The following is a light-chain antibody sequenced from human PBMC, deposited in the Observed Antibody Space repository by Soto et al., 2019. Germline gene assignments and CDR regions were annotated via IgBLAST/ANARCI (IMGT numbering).Light chain of an antibody. J-gene: IGLJ1*01. CDR2: EGS. V-gene: IGLV2-23*01. CDR3: CSFAGSTTFYV. CDR1: SSDVGNYNL. Sequence: QSALTQPASVSGSPGQSITISCTGTSSDVGNYNLVSWYQQHPGEATKLIIYEGSKRPSGVSNRFSGSKSGNTASLTISGLQAEDEADYHCCSFAGSTTFYVFGTGTKVTDL.